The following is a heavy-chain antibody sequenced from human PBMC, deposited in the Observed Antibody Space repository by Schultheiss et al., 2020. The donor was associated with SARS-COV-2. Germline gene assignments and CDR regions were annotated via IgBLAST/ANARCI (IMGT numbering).Heavy chain of an antibody. CDR1: GDTFSGYY. J-gene: IGHJ4*02. V-gene: IGHV1-2*04. CDR3: ARGDYGGLYYFDY. CDR2: INADTSDT. D-gene: IGHD4-23*01. Sequence: ASVKVSCKASGDTFSGYYIHWVRQAPGQGLEWLGWINADTSDTNYAQKFQDWVTMTRDTSVSTVFMELSRLRSDDTAVYYCARGDYGGLYYFDYWGQGTLVTVSS.